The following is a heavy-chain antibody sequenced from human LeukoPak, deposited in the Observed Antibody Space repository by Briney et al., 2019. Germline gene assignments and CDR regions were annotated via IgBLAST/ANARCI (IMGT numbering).Heavy chain of an antibody. CDR2: ISSSSSYI. V-gene: IGHV3-21*01. Sequence: GGSLRLSCAASGFTFSSYSMNWVRQAPGKGLEWVSSISSSSSYIYYADSVKGRFTISRDNAKNSLYLQMNSLRAEDTAVYYCARGLRGRYGMDVWGQGTTVTASS. D-gene: IGHD2-15*01. CDR1: GFTFSSYS. J-gene: IGHJ6*02. CDR3: ARGLRGRYGMDV.